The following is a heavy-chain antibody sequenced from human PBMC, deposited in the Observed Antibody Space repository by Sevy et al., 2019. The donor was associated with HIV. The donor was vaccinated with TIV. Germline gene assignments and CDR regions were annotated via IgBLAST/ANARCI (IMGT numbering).Heavy chain of an antibody. CDR3: ARVRGEAAAAPDY. CDR2: ISYDGSNK. CDR1: GFTFSSYG. V-gene: IGHV3-30*03. J-gene: IGHJ4*02. D-gene: IGHD6-13*01. Sequence: GSLRLSCAASGFTFSSYGMHWVRPAPGKWLEWVAVISYDGSNKYYADPVKGRFTISRDNSKKTLFLQMNSLSAEDRAVYYCARVRGEAAAAPDYWGQGTLVTVSS.